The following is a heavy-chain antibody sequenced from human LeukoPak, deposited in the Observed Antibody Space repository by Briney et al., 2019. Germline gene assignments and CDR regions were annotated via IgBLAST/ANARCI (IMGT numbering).Heavy chain of an antibody. D-gene: IGHD3-10*01. CDR3: AKSSGSYYNVDFDY. Sequence: GSLRLSCAASGFTFSSYAMSWVRQAPGKGLEGSEYIYYSGSTNYNPSLKSRVTISVDTSKKQFSLKLTSVTAADTAVYYCAKSSGSYYNVDFDYWGQGTLVTVSS. CDR1: GFTFSSYA. V-gene: IGHV4-59*01. J-gene: IGHJ4*02. CDR2: IYYSGST.